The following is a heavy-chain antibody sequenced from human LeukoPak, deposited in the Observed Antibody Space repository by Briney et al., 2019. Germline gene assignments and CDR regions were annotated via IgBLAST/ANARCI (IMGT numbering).Heavy chain of an antibody. CDR2: ISSDGSST. CDR1: GFTFRNHW. J-gene: IGHJ4*02. V-gene: IGHV3-74*03. Sequence: GGSLRLSCAASGFTFRNHWMHWVRQTPGKGLVRVSRISSDGSSTTYADSVKGRFTISKDNAKNTLYLQMNNLRAEDTAMYYCARDQRVTGRPDIDYWGQGTLVIVSS. D-gene: IGHD6-6*01. CDR3: ARDQRVTGRPDIDY.